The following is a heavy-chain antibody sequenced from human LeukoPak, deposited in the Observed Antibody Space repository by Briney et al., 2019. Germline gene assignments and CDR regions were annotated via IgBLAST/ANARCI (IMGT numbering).Heavy chain of an antibody. Sequence: PGGSLRLSCAASGFSFSSYGMHWVRQAPGKGLEWVAFIRYDGSNKYYADSVKGRFTISRDNSKNTLYLQMNSLRAEDTAVYYCAKDRGGDGYNPYYFDYWGQGTLVTVSS. J-gene: IGHJ4*02. CDR3: AKDRGGDGYNPYYFDY. CDR2: IRYDGSNK. V-gene: IGHV3-30*02. D-gene: IGHD5-24*01. CDR1: GFSFSSYG.